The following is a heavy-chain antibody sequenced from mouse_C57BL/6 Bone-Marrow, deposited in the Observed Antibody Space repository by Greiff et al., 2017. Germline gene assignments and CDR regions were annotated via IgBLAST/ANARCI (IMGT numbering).Heavy chain of an antibody. CDR1: GYTFTEYT. D-gene: IGHD3-3*01. J-gene: IGHJ1*03. Sequence: VKLQESGAELVKPGASVKLSCTASGYTFTEYTIHWVKQRSGQGLEWIGWFYPGSGSIKYNEKLKDKVTLTADKSSSTVYMELSRLTSEDSAVYFCARHEDKGDVFDVWGTGTTVTVSS. CDR2: FYPGSGSI. V-gene: IGHV1-62-2*01. CDR3: ARHEDKGDVFDV.